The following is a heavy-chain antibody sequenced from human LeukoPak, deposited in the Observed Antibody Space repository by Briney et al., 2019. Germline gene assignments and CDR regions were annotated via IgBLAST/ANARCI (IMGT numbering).Heavy chain of an antibody. CDR2: ICANDGNT. J-gene: IGHJ4*02. Sequence: GGSLRLSCAASGFTFNSYAMSWVRQAPGKGLEWVSVICANDGNTYYADAVKGRFTISRDNSKDTLYLQMDSLRAEDTAVYYCAKGSGSSCYSPCDYWGQGILVTVSS. V-gene: IGHV3-23*01. CDR1: GFTFNSYA. CDR3: AKGSGSSCYSPCDY. D-gene: IGHD2-15*01.